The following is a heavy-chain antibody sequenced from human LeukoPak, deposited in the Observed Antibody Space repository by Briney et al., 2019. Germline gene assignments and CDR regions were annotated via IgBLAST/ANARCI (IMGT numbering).Heavy chain of an antibody. V-gene: IGHV4-59*08. CDR3: AGVRSTVGWRSFDY. CDR1: GSISSYY. D-gene: IGHD4-23*01. Sequence: PSETLSLTCTVSGSISSYYWSWIRQPPGKGLEWIGHSYYTGSPNYNPSLKSRVTISVDTPKSQFSLKLSSVTAADTAVYYCAGVRSTVGWRSFDYWGQGTLVTVSS. CDR2: SYYTGSP. J-gene: IGHJ4*02.